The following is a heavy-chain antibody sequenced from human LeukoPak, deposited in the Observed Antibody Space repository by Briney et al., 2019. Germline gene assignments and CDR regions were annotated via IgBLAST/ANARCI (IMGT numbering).Heavy chain of an antibody. CDR3: AKATRGRITMIVVVITGYYFDY. J-gene: IGHJ4*02. CDR1: RFTFSSYA. CDR2: ISGSGGST. Sequence: GGSLRLSCAASRFTFSSYAMSWVRQAPGKGLEWVSAISGSGGSTYYADSAKGRFTISRDNSKNTLYLQMNSLRAEDTAVYYCAKATRGRITMIVVVITGYYFDYWGQGTLVTVSS. D-gene: IGHD3-22*01. V-gene: IGHV3-23*01.